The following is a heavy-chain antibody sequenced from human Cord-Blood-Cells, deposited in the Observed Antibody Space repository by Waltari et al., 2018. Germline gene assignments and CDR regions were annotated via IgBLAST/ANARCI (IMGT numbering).Heavy chain of an antibody. V-gene: IGHV4-39*01. D-gene: IGHD3-3*01. CDR2: IYYSGST. Sequence: LQLQQSGPGLVKPSANLSLTCTVSAGSISTSSYYRGWIRQPPWKGQEGIGSIYYSGSTYYNPALKRRVTISVDTSKSQFSLKLSSVTAADTAVYYCARLDFWSGYYDYWGQGTLVTVSS. CDR1: AGSISTSSYY. J-gene: IGHJ4*02. CDR3: ARLDFWSGYYDY.